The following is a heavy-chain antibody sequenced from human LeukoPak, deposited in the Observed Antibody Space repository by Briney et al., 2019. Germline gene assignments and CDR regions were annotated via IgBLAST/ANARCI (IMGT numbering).Heavy chain of an antibody. Sequence: PGGSLRLSFVAPEFTFSSYGMHWVRQAPGKGLEWVAYIRYDGSDRYYADSVKGRFTISRDNSKNTLYLQMNSLRAEDTAVYYCAKERYSSSSLFAVTPFDYWGQGTRITVSS. CDR2: IRYDGSDR. D-gene: IGHD6-13*01. V-gene: IGHV3-30*02. CDR1: EFTFSSYG. CDR3: AKERYSSSSLFAVTPFDY. J-gene: IGHJ4*02.